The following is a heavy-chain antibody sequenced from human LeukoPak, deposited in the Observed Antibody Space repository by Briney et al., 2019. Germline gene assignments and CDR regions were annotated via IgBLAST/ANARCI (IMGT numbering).Heavy chain of an antibody. D-gene: IGHD1-26*01. V-gene: IGHV4-59*01. CDR1: GGSISSYY. CDR3: ARGVTTPLDAFDI. CDR2: ISNSGNT. Sequence: SETLSLTCTVSGGSISSYYWSWMRQPPGKGLEWIGYISNSGNTNYNPSLKSRLTISVDMSKNQLSLKLSSVTAADTAVYYCARGVTTPLDAFDIWGQGTMGTVSS. J-gene: IGHJ3*02.